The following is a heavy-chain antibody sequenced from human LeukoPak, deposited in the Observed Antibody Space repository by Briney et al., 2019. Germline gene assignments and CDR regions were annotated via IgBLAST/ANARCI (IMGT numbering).Heavy chain of an antibody. CDR1: GYTFTSYG. CDR2: ISAYDGNT. D-gene: IGHD3-9*01. J-gene: IGHJ4*02. V-gene: IGHV1-18*01. Sequence: APVKVSCKASGYTFTSYGIIWVRQAPGQGLEWMGWISAYDGNTNYAQNFQGRVTMTTDTSTSTAYMELRSLRSDDTAVYYCARNVGPPNRLVTTKGYFDYWGQGTLVTVSS. CDR3: ARNVGPPNRLVTTKGYFDY.